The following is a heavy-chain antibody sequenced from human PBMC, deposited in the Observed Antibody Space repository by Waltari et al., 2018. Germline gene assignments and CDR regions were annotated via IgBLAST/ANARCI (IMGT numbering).Heavy chain of an antibody. CDR1: GGSISSHY. J-gene: IGHJ3*02. D-gene: IGHD3-10*01. CDR3: ARQPGSGSYYWLHDAFDI. CDR2: IYYSGST. V-gene: IGHV4-59*11. Sequence: QVQLQESGPGLVKPSETLSLTCTVSGGSISSHYWSWIRQPPGKGLEWIGYIYYSGSTNYNPSRKSRVTISVDTSKNQFSLKLSSVTAADTAVYYCARQPGSGSYYWLHDAFDIWGQGTMVTVSS.